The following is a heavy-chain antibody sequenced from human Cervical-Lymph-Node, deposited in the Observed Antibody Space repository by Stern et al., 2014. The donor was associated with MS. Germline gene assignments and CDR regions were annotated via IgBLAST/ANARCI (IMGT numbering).Heavy chain of an antibody. Sequence: QVTLKESGPSLVRPTQTVTLTCTVSGFSLSAAGVGVGWIRQAPGKALEWLGLIYWDDDDRYSQSLKNRLTIKKDTSKNQVVLTMTDMDPEDTGTYYCAHSFGSVSGTYSGMDVWGQGTTVTVS. J-gene: IGHJ6*02. CDR1: GFSLSAAGVG. D-gene: IGHD1-7*01. CDR2: IYWDDDD. V-gene: IGHV2-5*02. CDR3: AHSFGSVSGTYSGMDV.